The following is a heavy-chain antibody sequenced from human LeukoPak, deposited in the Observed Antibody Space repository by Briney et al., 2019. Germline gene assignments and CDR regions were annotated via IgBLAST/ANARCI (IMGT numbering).Heavy chain of an antibody. Sequence: ASVKVSCKVSGYTLTELSMHRVRQAPGKGLEWMGGFDPEDGETIYAQKFQGRVTITRDTSISTAYMELSRLRSDDTAVYYCARGRPRGGFDYWGQGTLVTVSS. D-gene: IGHD3-10*01. CDR3: ARGRPRGGFDY. CDR2: FDPEDGET. J-gene: IGHJ4*02. CDR1: GYTLTELS. V-gene: IGHV1-24*01.